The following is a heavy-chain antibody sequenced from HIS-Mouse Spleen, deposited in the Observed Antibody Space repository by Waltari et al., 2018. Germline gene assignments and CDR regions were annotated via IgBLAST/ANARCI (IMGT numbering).Heavy chain of an antibody. Sequence: EVQLVESGGGLVKPGGSLRLSCAASGFTFRNAWVSGCRQAPGKGLEWVGRIKSKTDGGTTDYAAPVKGRFTISRDDSKNTLYLQMNSLKTEDTAVYYCTTDPNSGYPDYWGQGTLVTVSS. D-gene: IGHD5-12*01. J-gene: IGHJ4*02. CDR1: GFTFRNAW. CDR3: TTDPNSGYPDY. CDR2: IKSKTDGGTT. V-gene: IGHV3-15*01.